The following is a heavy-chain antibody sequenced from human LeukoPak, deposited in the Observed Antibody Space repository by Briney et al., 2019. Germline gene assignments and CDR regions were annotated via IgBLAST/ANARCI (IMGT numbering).Heavy chain of an antibody. CDR3: ARDFRGYDSSGYYYYFDY. J-gene: IGHJ4*02. Sequence: PGGSLRLSCAASGFTFSSYSMNWVRQAPGKGLEWVSSISSSSSYIYYADSVKGRSTISRDNAKNSLYLQMNSLRAEDTAVYYCARDFRGYDSSGYYYYFDYWGQGTLVTVSS. CDR1: GFTFSSYS. D-gene: IGHD3-22*01. V-gene: IGHV3-21*01. CDR2: ISSSSSYI.